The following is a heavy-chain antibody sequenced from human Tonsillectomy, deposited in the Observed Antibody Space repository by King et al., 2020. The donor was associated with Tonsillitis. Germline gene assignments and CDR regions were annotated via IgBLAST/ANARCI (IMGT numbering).Heavy chain of an antibody. CDR1: GFTFSSYA. Sequence: VQLVESGGGVVQPGRSLRLSCAASGFTFSSYAMHWVRQAPGKGLEWVAFISFDGSTKYYADSVKGRFTISRDTSNNTLFLQMNSLRVEDTAIYYCARERLSRYNWNDVGGMDVWGQGTTVTVSS. J-gene: IGHJ6*02. V-gene: IGHV3-33*05. CDR3: ARERLSRYNWNDVGGMDV. CDR2: ISFDGSTK. D-gene: IGHD1-1*01.